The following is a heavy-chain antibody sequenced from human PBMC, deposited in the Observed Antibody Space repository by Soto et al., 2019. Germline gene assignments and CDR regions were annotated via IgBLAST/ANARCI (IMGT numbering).Heavy chain of an antibody. Sequence: LSLTCTVSGGTIGSYYWSWIRQPPGKGLEWIGYIYFTGTTNYNPSLKSRVTISIDRSKNQFSLKLSYVTAADTAVYYCARGSCSSASCYTGDFWGQGTLVTVSS. CDR1: GGTIGSYY. J-gene: IGHJ4*02. V-gene: IGHV4-59*01. D-gene: IGHD2-2*02. CDR2: IYFTGTT. CDR3: ARGSCSSASCYTGDF.